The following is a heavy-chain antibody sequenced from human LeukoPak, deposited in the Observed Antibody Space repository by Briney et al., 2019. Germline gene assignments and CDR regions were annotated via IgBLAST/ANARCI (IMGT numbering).Heavy chain of an antibody. J-gene: IGHJ4*02. V-gene: IGHV4-30-4*01. CDR3: ARGDSYGLILIDY. CDR1: GGSISSGDYY. Sequence: PSETLSLTCTVSGGSISSGDYYWSWVRQPRGKGLEWIVYIYYSGSTYYNPSLKSQVTISVDTSKNQFSLKLSSVTAADTAVYYCARGDSYGLILIDYWGQGTLVTVSS. D-gene: IGHD5-18*01. CDR2: IYYSGST.